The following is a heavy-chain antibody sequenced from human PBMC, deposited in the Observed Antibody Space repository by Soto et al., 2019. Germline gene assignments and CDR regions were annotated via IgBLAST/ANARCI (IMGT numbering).Heavy chain of an antibody. J-gene: IGHJ4*02. D-gene: IGHD6-13*01. CDR1: GGSISSGGYY. CDR3: ARAVSTHFDY. V-gene: IGHV4-31*03. Sequence: TLSLTCTVSGGSISSGGYYWSWIRQHPGKGLEWIGYIYYSGSTYYNPSLKSRVTISADTSKNQFSLELTSVTAADTAVYFCARAVSTHFDYWGQGTLVTVSS. CDR2: IYYSGST.